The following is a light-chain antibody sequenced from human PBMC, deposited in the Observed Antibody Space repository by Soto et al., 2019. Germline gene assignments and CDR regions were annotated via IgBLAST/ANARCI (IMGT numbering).Light chain of an antibody. CDR3: QQYNGYST. Sequence: DIQMTQSPSTLSASIGDRVNITCRASQSISSWLAWYQQKPGKAPKVLIYKASNLESGVPSRFSGSGSETEFTLTISSLQPDDFATYYCQQYNGYSTFGGGTKVEIK. J-gene: IGKJ4*01. V-gene: IGKV1-5*03. CDR2: KAS. CDR1: QSISSW.